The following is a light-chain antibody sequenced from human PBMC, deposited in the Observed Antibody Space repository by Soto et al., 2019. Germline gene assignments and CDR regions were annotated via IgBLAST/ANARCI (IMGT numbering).Light chain of an antibody. CDR3: QQYNNWWT. CDR2: GAS. Sequence: EILMTQSPATLSVSPGERATLSCRASQSVDSNLAWYQQKPGQAPRLLIYGASTRATGISARFSGSGSGTEFTLTSIRLQSEDFGVYYWQQYNNWWTFGQGTKVEI. J-gene: IGKJ1*01. V-gene: IGKV3-15*01. CDR1: QSVDSN.